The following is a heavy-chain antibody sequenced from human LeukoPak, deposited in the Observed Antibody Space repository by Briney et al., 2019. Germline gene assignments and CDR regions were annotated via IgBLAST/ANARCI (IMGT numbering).Heavy chain of an antibody. D-gene: IGHD3-3*01. CDR3: AKSTLYDFWSGYSYYFDS. CDR2: ISGGGGST. V-gene: IGHV3-23*01. CDR1: GFTFTNYA. Sequence: GGSLRLSCAASGFTFTNYALSWVRQAPGKGLEWVSVISGGGGSTYHADSVKGRFTISRDNDKNTLYLQMSSLRAEDTAIYYCAKSTLYDFWSGYSYYFDSWGQGTLVTVSS. J-gene: IGHJ4*02.